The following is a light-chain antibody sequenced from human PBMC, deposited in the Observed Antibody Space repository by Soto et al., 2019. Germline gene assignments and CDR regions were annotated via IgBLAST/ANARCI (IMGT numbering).Light chain of an antibody. CDR3: SSYTTSSTPV. CDR1: SSDVGAYNY. CDR2: GVN. J-gene: IGLJ1*01. V-gene: IGLV2-14*01. Sequence: QSALTQPASASGSPRQSIAISCTGTSSDVGAYNYVSWYQQHPGQAPKLIIYGVNNRPSGASTRFSGSKSGNTASLTISGLQAEDEADYYCSSYTTSSTPVFGTGTKVTVL.